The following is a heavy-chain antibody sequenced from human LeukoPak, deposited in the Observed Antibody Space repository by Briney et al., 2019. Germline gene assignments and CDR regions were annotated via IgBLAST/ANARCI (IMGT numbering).Heavy chain of an antibody. Sequence: SETLSLTCSVSGGPLTRSAYYWVWVRQSPGTGLEWLGSVYGNGDTYYNPSFESRVTIAIETSKNQFSLKMTSVTAADTAVYFCTSRGFRLPLDAFDVWGQGTRVAVSS. CDR3: TSRGFRLPLDAFDV. J-gene: IGHJ3*01. CDR1: GGPLTRSAYY. CDR2: VYGNGDT. V-gene: IGHV4-39*01.